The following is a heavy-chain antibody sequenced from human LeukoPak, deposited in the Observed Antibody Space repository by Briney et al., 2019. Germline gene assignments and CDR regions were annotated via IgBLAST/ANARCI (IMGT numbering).Heavy chain of an antibody. CDR2: IKPDGGEK. J-gene: IGHJ4*02. D-gene: IGHD3-3*01. V-gene: IGHV3-7*01. CDR1: GFTFSSYM. CDR3: ARGYDFWSGYSPDY. Sequence: GESLRLSCAASGFTFSSYMMTWVRQAPGKGLEWVANIKPDGGEKFYVDSVRGRFTISRDNAKNSLYLQMNSLRAEDMAVYYCARGYDFWSGYSPDYWGQGTLVTVSS.